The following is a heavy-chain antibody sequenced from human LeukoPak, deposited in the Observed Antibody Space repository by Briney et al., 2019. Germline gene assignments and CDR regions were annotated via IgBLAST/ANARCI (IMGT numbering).Heavy chain of an antibody. Sequence: GGSLRLSCATSRFIFYEHNMIWVRQAPGKGLEWVSFLSSGGTTVHYAGSVKGRFTMSRDDAKNSLYLQMNSLRAEDTAVYYCAKVGGSGWYFDNWGQGTLVTVSS. CDR3: AKVGGSGWYFDN. D-gene: IGHD6-19*01. V-gene: IGHV3-48*04. CDR2: LSSGGTTV. CDR1: RFIFYEHN. J-gene: IGHJ4*02.